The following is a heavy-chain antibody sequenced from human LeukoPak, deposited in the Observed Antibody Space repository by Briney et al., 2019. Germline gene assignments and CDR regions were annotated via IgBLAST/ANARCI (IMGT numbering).Heavy chain of an antibody. J-gene: IGHJ4*02. V-gene: IGHV4-59*08. CDR2: IYYSGSA. D-gene: IGHD3-16*01. CDR3: ARSQIWVYDYVRGSPQPTFDY. CDR1: GGSISSYY. Sequence: SETLSLTCTVSGGSISSYYWSWIRQPPGKGLEWIGYIYYSGSANYNPSLRSRVTTSINTSKNQFSLKLTSVTAADTAVYYCARSQIWVYDYVRGSPQPTFDYWGQGTLVTVSS.